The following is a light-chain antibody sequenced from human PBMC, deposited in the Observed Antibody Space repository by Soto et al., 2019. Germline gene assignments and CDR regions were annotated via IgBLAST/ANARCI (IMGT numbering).Light chain of an antibody. J-gene: IGKJ2*01. CDR3: QQNYDVPYT. V-gene: IGKV1-39*01. Sequence: QLTQAPSLLSASVGDRVTITCRASPSIGSYLNWYQHKPGEAPKLLIFAADTLKSGVPSRFSGSGSNKEFTLTVTSLQPADFATYYCQQNYDVPYTFGLGTRVEIK. CDR2: AAD. CDR1: PSIGSY.